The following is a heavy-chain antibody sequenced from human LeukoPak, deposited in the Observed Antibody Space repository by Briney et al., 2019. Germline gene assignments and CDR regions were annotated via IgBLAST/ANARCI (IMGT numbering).Heavy chain of an antibody. D-gene: IGHD1-14*01. Sequence: GGSLRLSCAASGFSFSSYAMSWVRQAPGKGLEWVSTISASGHSTYYAASVKGRFTISRDNSQPTLSLQMNSLRAEDTALYYCAKGKVNHDGAFDIWGQGTMVTVSS. V-gene: IGHV3-23*01. CDR1: GFSFSSYA. CDR3: AKGKVNHDGAFDI. CDR2: ISASGHST. J-gene: IGHJ3*02.